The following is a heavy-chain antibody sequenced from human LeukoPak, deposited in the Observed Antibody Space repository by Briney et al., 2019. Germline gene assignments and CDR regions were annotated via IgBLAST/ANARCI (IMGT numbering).Heavy chain of an antibody. CDR3: ARQFYHDSSGADY. D-gene: IGHD3-22*01. V-gene: IGHV4-39*01. J-gene: IGHJ4*02. Sequence: PSETLSLTCTVSGDSIRTSSYYWGWIRQPPGKGLEWIGSIYYSGNTYYNPSLKSRVAISMDTSKNQFYLKLTSVTAADTAVYYCARQFYHDSSGADYWGQGALVTVS. CDR1: GDSIRTSSYY. CDR2: IYYSGNT.